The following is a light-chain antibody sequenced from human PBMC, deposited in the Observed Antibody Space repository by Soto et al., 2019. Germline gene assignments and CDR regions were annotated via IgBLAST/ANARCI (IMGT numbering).Light chain of an antibody. CDR2: VSS. V-gene: IGLV1-40*01. CDR1: SSNLGAGYD. Sequence: QLVLTQPPSVSGAPGQRVTISCTGSSSNLGAGYDVHWYQQVPGTAPKFLIYVSSNRPSGVPDRFSGSRSRTSAFLAISGLQAEDEADYYCQSYDKSLSGVVFGGGTQLTVL. J-gene: IGLJ2*01. CDR3: QSYDKSLSGVV.